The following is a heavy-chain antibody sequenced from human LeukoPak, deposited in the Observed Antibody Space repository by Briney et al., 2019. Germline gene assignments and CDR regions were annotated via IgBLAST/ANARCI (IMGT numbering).Heavy chain of an antibody. D-gene: IGHD4-23*01. CDR1: GGSISSSSYY. J-gene: IGHJ5*02. V-gene: IGHV4-39*01. CDR2: IYYSGST. Sequence: PSETLSLTCTVSGGSISSSSYYWGWIRQPPGKGLEWIGSIYYSGSTYYNPSLKSRVTISVDTSKNQFSLKLSSVTAADTAVYYCANGLRWPPGWFDPWGQGTLVTVSS. CDR3: ANGLRWPPGWFDP.